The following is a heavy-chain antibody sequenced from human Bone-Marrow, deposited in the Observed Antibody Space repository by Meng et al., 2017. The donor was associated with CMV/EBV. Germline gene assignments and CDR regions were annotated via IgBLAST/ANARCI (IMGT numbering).Heavy chain of an antibody. V-gene: IGHV3-7*01. Sequence: GESLKISCAASGFTFSSYWMSWVRQAPGKGLEWVANIKQDGSEKYYVDSVKGRFTISRDNAKNSLYLQMNSLRAEDTAVYYCARVEVTGTTCQTDEAFDIWGQGTMVTVSS. CDR2: IKQDGSEK. CDR3: ARVEVTGTTCQTDEAFDI. D-gene: IGHD1-20*01. J-gene: IGHJ3*02. CDR1: GFTFSSYW.